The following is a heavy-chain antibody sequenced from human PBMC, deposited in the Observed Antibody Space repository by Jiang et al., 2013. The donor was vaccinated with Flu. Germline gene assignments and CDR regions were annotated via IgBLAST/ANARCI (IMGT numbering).Heavy chain of an antibody. J-gene: IGHJ6*02. CDR3: ARARTTVTTSYYYYGMDV. V-gene: IGHV5-51*01. CDR1: GYSFTSYW. D-gene: IGHD4-17*01. Sequence: GAEVKKPGESLKISCKGSGYSFTSYWIAWVRQMPGKGLEWMGIIYPGDSDTRYSPSFQGQVTISADKSISTAYLHWSSLKASDTAMYYCARARTTVTTSYYYYGMDVWGQGTTVTVSS. CDR2: IYPGDSDT.